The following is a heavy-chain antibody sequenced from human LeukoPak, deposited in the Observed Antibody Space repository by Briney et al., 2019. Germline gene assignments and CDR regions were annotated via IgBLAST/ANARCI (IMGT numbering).Heavy chain of an antibody. J-gene: IGHJ4*02. V-gene: IGHV3-30*04. D-gene: IGHD6-13*01. CDR2: ISYDGSNE. CDR1: GFTFSSYA. Sequence: PGGSLRLSCAASGFTFSSYAMHWVRQAPGKGLEWVAVISYDGSNEYYADSVKGRFTISRDNSKNTLYLQMNSLRADDTAVYNCAREYSSSWRRFDYWGQGTLVTVSS. CDR3: AREYSSSWRRFDY.